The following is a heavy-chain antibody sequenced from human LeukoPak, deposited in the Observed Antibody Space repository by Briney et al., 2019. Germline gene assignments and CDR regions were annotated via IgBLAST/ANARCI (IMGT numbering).Heavy chain of an antibody. V-gene: IGHV1-2*02. CDR3: AREGASIAAAGILWGDAFDI. Sequence: GASVKVSCQASGYTFTGYYMHWLRQAPGQGLEGMGWINPNSGGTNYAQKLQGRVTMTRDTSISTAYMELSRLRSDDTAMYYCAREGASIAAAGILWGDAFDIWGQGTMVTVSS. J-gene: IGHJ3*02. CDR1: GYTFTGYY. D-gene: IGHD6-13*01. CDR2: INPNSGGT.